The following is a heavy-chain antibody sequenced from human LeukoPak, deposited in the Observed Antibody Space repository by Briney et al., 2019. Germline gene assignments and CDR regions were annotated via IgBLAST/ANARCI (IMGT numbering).Heavy chain of an antibody. CDR1: GYTFTSYA. CDR3: ARDPYFFGVVFGIDV. V-gene: IGHV1-3*01. J-gene: IGHJ6*02. D-gene: IGHD3-3*01. Sequence: ASVKVSCKASGYTFTSYAMHWVRQAPGQRLEWMGWINAGNGNTKYSQKFQGRVTITRDTSASTAYMELSSLRSEDTAVYYCARDPYFFGVVFGIDVWGQGTTVTVSS. CDR2: INAGNGNT.